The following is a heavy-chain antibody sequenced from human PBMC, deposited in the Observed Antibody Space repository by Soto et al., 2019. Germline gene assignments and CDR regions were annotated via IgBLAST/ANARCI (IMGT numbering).Heavy chain of an antibody. D-gene: IGHD3-3*01. CDR2: IKEDGSDM. CDR3: ATEVWVYYDFWSGYSDY. J-gene: IGHJ4*02. V-gene: IGHV3-7*01. CDR1: GFTFSSYW. Sequence: EVQLVESGGGLVQPGGSLRLSCAASGFTFSSYWRSWVRQAPGKGREWVANIKEDGSDMYYVDSVKGRFTISRDNAKNSLYLQMNSLRAEDTAVYYCATEVWVYYDFWSGYSDYWGQGTLVTVSS.